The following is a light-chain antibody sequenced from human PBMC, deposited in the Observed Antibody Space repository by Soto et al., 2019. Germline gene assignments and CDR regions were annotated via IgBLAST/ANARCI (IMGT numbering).Light chain of an antibody. CDR2: LNSDGNH. CDR1: SGHSNYA. V-gene: IGLV4-69*01. Sequence: QPVLTQSPSASASLGASVKLTCTLSSGHSNYAIAWHQQQPEKGPRFLMKLNSDGNHSKWHGIPDRFSGSSSGAERYLTISTLQSEDEADYYCQTWVTGIHIFGGGTKLTVL. J-gene: IGLJ2*01. CDR3: QTWVTGIHI.